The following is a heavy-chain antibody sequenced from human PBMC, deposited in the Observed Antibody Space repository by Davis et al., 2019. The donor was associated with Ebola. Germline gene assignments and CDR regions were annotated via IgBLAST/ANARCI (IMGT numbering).Heavy chain of an antibody. Sequence: ASVKVSCKASGYTFTSYGINWVRQATGQGLEWMGWMNPNSGNTGYAQKFQGRVTMTRNTSISTAYMELSSLRSEDTAVYYCARGTLWFGELLATSYGMDVWGKGTTVTVSS. D-gene: IGHD3-10*01. CDR2: MNPNSGNT. V-gene: IGHV1-8*02. CDR3: ARGTLWFGELLATSYGMDV. J-gene: IGHJ6*04. CDR1: GYTFTSYG.